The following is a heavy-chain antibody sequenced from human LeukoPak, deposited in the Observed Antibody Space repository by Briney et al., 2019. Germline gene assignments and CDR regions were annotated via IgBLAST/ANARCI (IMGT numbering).Heavy chain of an antibody. CDR3: AKSNGYGLVDI. V-gene: IGHV4-34*01. Sequence: PSETLSLTCAVYGGSFSGYYWSWIRQPPGKGLEWIGEINHSGSTNYNPSLKSRVAISVDTSKNQFSLKLNSVTAADTAVYYCAKSNGYGLVDIWGQGTMVTVSS. CDR2: INHSGST. CDR1: GGSFSGYY. J-gene: IGHJ3*02. D-gene: IGHD3-10*01.